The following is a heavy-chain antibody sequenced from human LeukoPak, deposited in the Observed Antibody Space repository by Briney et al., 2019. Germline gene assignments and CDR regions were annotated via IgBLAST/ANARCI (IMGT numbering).Heavy chain of an antibody. Sequence: GGSLRLSXAASGFTFSSHAMSWVRQTPGKGLDWVSGISGVGGSTYYADSVKGRFTISRDNSKNTVYLLMNSLRADDTAVYYCAKARGWYDFDYWGQGILVTVSS. V-gene: IGHV3-23*01. D-gene: IGHD6-19*01. J-gene: IGHJ4*02. CDR3: AKARGWYDFDY. CDR2: ISGVGGST. CDR1: GFTFSSHA.